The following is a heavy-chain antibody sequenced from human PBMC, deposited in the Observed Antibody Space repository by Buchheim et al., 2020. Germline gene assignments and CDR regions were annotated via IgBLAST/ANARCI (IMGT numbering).Heavy chain of an antibody. V-gene: IGHV4-59*01. CDR3: ARDNLGAHFFDY. D-gene: IGHD3-16*01. Sequence: QVQLQESGPGLVKPSETLSLTCTVSGGSISSYYWSWIRQPPGKGLEWIGYIYYSGSTNYNPSLKSRVTISVDTSKNQFSLKLSSVTAADTAVYYCARDNLGAHFFDYWGQGTL. J-gene: IGHJ4*02. CDR2: IYYSGST. CDR1: GGSISSYY.